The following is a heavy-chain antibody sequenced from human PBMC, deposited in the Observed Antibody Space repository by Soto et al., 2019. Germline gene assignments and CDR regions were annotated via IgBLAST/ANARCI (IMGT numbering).Heavy chain of an antibody. CDR1: GFTFSFYA. Sequence: GSLRLSCAASGFTFSFYAMNWVRQAPGKGLEWVSTISGSGGSTYHADSVKGRFTISRDNSKNTLYLQMNSLRAEDTAVYYCATGAGAAAGTTYHRSWFDPWGQGTLVTVSS. V-gene: IGHV3-23*01. CDR2: ISGSGGST. J-gene: IGHJ5*02. D-gene: IGHD6-13*01. CDR3: ATGAGAAAGTTYHRSWFDP.